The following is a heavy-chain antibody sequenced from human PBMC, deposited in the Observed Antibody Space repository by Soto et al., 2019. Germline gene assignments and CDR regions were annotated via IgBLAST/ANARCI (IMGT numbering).Heavy chain of an antibody. CDR3: ATGLSTRGYYMDA. CDR2: IITDGSST. V-gene: IGHV3-74*01. CDR1: GFSFSIYW. D-gene: IGHD1-26*01. Sequence: PGGSLRLSCAASGFSFSIYWMHWVRQAPGKGLVWVSRIITDGSSTSYADSVKGRFTISRDNAKNTLYLQMNSLRAEDTAVYYCATGLSTRGYYMDAWGKGTTVTVS. J-gene: IGHJ6*03.